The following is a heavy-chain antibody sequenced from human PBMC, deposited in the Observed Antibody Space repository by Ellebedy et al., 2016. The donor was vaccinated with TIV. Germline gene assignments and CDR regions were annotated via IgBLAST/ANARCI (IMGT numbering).Heavy chain of an antibody. J-gene: IGHJ4*02. CDR3: TREGRVGFDY. CDR1: GFTFSNSW. CDR2: IRQDGSEK. V-gene: IGHV3-7*03. D-gene: IGHD3-10*01. Sequence: GGSLRLSXAASGFTFSNSWMDWVRQAPGKGLEWVANIRQDGSEKYSVDSVKGRFTISRDNAKKSLYLQMSSLTVDDTAVYYCTREGRVGFDYWGQGTLVTVSS.